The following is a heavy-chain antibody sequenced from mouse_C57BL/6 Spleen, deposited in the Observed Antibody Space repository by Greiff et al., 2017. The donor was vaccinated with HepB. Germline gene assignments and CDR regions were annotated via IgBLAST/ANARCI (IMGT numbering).Heavy chain of an antibody. J-gene: IGHJ2*01. CDR1: GYAFSSYW. D-gene: IGHD4-1*01. Sequence: VKLQESGAELVKPGASVKISCKASGYAFSSYWMNWVKQRPGKGLEWIGQIYPGDGDTNYNGKFKGKATLTADKSSSTAYMQLSSLTSEDSAVDFCARGDLWDGDDYWGQGTTLTVSS. CDR3: ARGDLWDGDDY. CDR2: IYPGDGDT. V-gene: IGHV1-80*01.